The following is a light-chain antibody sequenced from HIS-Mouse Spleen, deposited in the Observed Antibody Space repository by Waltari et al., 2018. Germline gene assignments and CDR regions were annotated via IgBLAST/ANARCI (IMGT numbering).Light chain of an antibody. CDR1: QSISSW. Sequence: DIQMNQSPSTLSASVGDRGTITCRASQSISSWLAWYQQKPGKAPKLLIYKASSLESGVPSRFSGSGSGTEFTLTISSLQPDDFATYYCQQYNSYSWTFGQGTKVEIK. CDR2: KAS. J-gene: IGKJ1*01. V-gene: IGKV1-5*03. CDR3: QQYNSYSWT.